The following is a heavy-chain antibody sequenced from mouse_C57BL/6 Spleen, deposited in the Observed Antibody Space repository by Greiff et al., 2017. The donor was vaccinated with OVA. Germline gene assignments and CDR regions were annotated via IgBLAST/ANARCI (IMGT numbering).Heavy chain of an antibody. CDR1: GYSITSGYD. J-gene: IGHJ3*01. CDR2: ISYSGST. D-gene: IGHD1-1*01. Sequence: QSGPGMVKPSQSLSLTCTVTGYSITSGYDWHWIRHFPGNKLEWMGYISYSGSTNYNPSLKSRISITHDTSKNHFFLKLNSVTTEDTATYYCARGDYGSSSFFAYWGQGTLVTVSA. V-gene: IGHV3-1*01. CDR3: ARGDYGSSSFFAY.